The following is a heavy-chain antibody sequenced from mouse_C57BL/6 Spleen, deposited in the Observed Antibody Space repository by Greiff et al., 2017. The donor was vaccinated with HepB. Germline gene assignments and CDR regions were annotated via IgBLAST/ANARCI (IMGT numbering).Heavy chain of an antibody. CDR2: INPGSGGT. Sequence: VQLQQSGAELVRPGTSVKVSCKASGYAFTNYLIEWVKQRPGQGLEWIGVINPGSGGTNYNEKFKGKATLTADKSSSTAYMQLSSLTSEDSAVYVCARLVGGYYAMDYWGQGTSVTVSS. D-gene: IGHD1-1*02. CDR3: ARLVGGYYAMDY. J-gene: IGHJ4*01. CDR1: GYAFTNYL. V-gene: IGHV1-54*01.